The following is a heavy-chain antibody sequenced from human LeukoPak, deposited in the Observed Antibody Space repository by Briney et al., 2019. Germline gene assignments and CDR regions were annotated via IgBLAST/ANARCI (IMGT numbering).Heavy chain of an antibody. J-gene: IGHJ4*02. D-gene: IGHD3-22*01. V-gene: IGHV4-59*08. CDR1: GGSISSYY. Sequence: SETLSLTCTVSGGSISSYYWSWIRQPPGKGLEWIGYIYYSGSTNYNPSLKSRVTISVDTSKNQISLKLSSVTAADTAVYYCARHGHYYDTSGYYSIPDFWGQGILVTVS. CDR2: IYYSGST. CDR3: ARHGHYYDTSGYYSIPDF.